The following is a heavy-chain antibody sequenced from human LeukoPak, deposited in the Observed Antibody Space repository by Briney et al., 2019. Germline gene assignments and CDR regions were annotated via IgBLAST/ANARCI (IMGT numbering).Heavy chain of an antibody. Sequence: PGGSLRLSCAASGFTFSHYSMNWVRQAPGRGLEWVSFISSSSSYIYYADSVKGRFTISRDNAKNSLYLQMNGLRAEDTAVYYCARTSFTMVRGNDYWGQGTLVTVSS. V-gene: IGHV3-21*01. J-gene: IGHJ4*02. CDR1: GFTFSHYS. D-gene: IGHD3-10*01. CDR2: ISSSSSYI. CDR3: ARTSFTMVRGNDY.